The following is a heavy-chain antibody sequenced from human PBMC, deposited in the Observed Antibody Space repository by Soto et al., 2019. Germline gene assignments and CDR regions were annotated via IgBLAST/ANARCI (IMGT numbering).Heavy chain of an antibody. J-gene: IGHJ4*02. Sequence: QLQLQESGPGLVKPSETLSLTCTVSGGSMRNNVYYWGWIRQPPGKGLEWIGGMLHSGSTYYNLSLKSRVTISLDTSKTHFSLKLSSVTAADTAVYYCPRSDYFVAGGILDSWGEGTMVTVSS. CDR2: MLHSGST. CDR1: GGSMRNNVYY. D-gene: IGHD3-10*01. CDR3: PRSDYFVAGGILDS. V-gene: IGHV4-39*01.